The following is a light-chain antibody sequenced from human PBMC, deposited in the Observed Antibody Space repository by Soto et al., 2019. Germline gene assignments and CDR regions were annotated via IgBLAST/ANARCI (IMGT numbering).Light chain of an antibody. CDR3: QQDGTSLPWT. V-gene: IGKV3-20*01. Sequence: ESVLTQSPGTLSLSPGERATLSCRASQSVSSSYLAWYQQKPGQAPRLLISGASSRATGIPDRFSGSGSGTDFTLTISRREPEDFAVYYCQQDGTSLPWTLGQGTKVEIK. J-gene: IGKJ1*01. CDR1: QSVSSSY. CDR2: GAS.